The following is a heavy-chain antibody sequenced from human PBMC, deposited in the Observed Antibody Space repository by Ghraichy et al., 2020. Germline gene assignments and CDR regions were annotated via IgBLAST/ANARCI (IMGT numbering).Heavy chain of an antibody. CDR2: IYSGGST. D-gene: IGHD6-13*01. CDR3: ARDIPELCLYSSSCGMDV. Sequence: GGSLRLSCAASGFTVSSNYMSWVRQAPGKGLEWVSVIYSGGSTYYADSVKGRFTISRDNSKNTLYLQMNSLRAEDTAVYYCARDIPELCLYSSSCGMDVWGQGTTVTVSS. CDR1: GFTVSSNY. J-gene: IGHJ6*02. V-gene: IGHV3-53*01.